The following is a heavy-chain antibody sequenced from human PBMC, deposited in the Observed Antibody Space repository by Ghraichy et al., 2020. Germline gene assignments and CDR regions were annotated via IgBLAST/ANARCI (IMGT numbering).Heavy chain of an antibody. D-gene: IGHD1-26*01. CDR2: IDYRGKT. J-gene: IGHJ4*02. CDR3: ALNWDFNY. CDR1: GGSFGGYH. V-gene: IGHV4-34*01. Sequence: SQTLSLTCAVSGGSFGGYHLSWIRQPPGKGLEWIGEIDYRGKTDYNTALKSRVTISADTSRSHFSLTLRSGTAADTAIYYCALNWDFNYWGQGMLVAVSS.